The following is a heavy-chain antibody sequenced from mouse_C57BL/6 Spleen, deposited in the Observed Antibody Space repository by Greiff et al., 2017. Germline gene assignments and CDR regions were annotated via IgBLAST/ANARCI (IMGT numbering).Heavy chain of an antibody. Sequence: DVQLVESGGDLVKPGGSLKLSCAASGFTFSNYGMSWVRQAPDKRLEWVATISSGGSYTYYPDCVKGRFTISRDNAKNTLFLQMTSLKSEDTAMYYCGRQPSKYLDVWGTGTTVTVSS. J-gene: IGHJ1*03. CDR2: ISSGGSYT. V-gene: IGHV5-6*01. CDR3: GRQPSKYLDV. CDR1: GFTFSNYG.